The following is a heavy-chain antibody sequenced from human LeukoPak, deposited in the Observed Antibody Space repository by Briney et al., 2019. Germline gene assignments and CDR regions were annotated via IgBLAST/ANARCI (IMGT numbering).Heavy chain of an antibody. J-gene: IGHJ6*02. Sequence: GRSLRLSCAASGFTFSSYGMHWVRQAPGKGLEWVAVISYDGSNRYYADSVKGRFTISRDNSKNTLYLQMNSLRAEDTAVYYCAKAGPNVLRYFDWLLSDYYGMDVWGQGTTVTVSS. V-gene: IGHV3-30*18. D-gene: IGHD3-9*01. CDR2: ISYDGSNR. CDR3: AKAGPNVLRYFDWLLSDYYGMDV. CDR1: GFTFSSYG.